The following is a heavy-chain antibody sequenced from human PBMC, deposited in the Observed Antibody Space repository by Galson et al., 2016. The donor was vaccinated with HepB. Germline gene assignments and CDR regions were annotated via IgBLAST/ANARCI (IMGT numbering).Heavy chain of an antibody. V-gene: IGHV2-70*11. CDR1: GFSLTTTETC. Sequence: PALVKPTQTLTLTCSFSGFSLTTTETCVSWIRQPPGKALQWLARIDWEGDTYYTPSLKARLSISKDTSGNQVVLTITNMDPVDTATYYCARTIWRGFYTDLDYWGQGVVVTVSS. J-gene: IGHJ4*02. CDR2: IDWEGDT. D-gene: IGHD3-3*01. CDR3: ARTIWRGFYTDLDY.